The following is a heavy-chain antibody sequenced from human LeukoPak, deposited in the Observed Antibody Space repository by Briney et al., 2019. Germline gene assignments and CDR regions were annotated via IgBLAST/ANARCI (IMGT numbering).Heavy chain of an antibody. CDR3: ARDLYYDSSGYYYH. D-gene: IGHD3-22*01. J-gene: IGHJ5*02. CDR1: GFTFSSYA. V-gene: IGHV3-66*01. CDR2: IYSGGST. Sequence: GGSLRLSCAASGFTFSSYAMSWVRQAPGKGLEWVSVIYSGGSTYYADSVKGRFTISRDNSKNTPYLQMNSLRAEDTAVYYCARDLYYDSSGYYYHWGQGTLVTVSS.